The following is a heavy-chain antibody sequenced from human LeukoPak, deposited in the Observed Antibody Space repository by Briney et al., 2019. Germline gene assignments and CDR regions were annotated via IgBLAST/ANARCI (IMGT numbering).Heavy chain of an antibody. CDR2: IIPILGIA. CDR1: GYTFTGYY. V-gene: IGHV1-69*04. D-gene: IGHD3-22*01. CDR3: ARGIAPYYYDSSGYPFDY. J-gene: IGHJ4*02. Sequence: ASVKVSCKASGYTFTGYYMHWVRQAPGQGLEWMGRIIPILGIANYAQKFQGRVTITADKSTSTAYMELSSLRSEDTAVYYCARGIAPYYYDSSGYPFDYWGQGTLVTVSS.